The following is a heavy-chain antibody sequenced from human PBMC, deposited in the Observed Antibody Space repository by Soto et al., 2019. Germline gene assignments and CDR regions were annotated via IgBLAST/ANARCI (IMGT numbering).Heavy chain of an antibody. V-gene: IGHV4-30-4*01. J-gene: IGHJ4*03. CDR2: IPSRGRP. CDR1: GASIAGGSYY. Sequence: QVHLRESGPGLVKPSQTLSLTCSVSGASIAGGSYYWSWIRQPPGKGLEWIGYIPSRGRPFYNPSLTSRVSISADSSNNHLSLQLTSVTAADTALYYCARDTGLAPTVWGYWGHGTQVTVSS. D-gene: IGHD7-27*01. CDR3: ARDTGLAPTVWGY.